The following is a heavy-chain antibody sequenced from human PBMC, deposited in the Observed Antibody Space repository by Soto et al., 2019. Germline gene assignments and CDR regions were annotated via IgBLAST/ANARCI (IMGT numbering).Heavy chain of an antibody. CDR1: GGTFSSHG. D-gene: IGHD3-22*01. V-gene: IGHV1-69*01. J-gene: IGHJ3*02. CDR3: ARETRPYYFDSSGYPDAFDI. Sequence: QVQLVQSGAEVKKPGSSVKVSCKASGGTFSSHGISWVRQAPGQGLEWMGGIIPILVTPNYAQKFQGRVTLTAYEFTSTAYMELSSLRQEDTAVYYCARETRPYYFDSSGYPDAFDIWGQGTMVTVSS. CDR2: IIPILVTP.